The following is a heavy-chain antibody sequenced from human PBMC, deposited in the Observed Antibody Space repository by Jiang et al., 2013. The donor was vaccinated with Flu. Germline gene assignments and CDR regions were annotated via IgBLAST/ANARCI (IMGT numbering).Heavy chain of an antibody. CDR2: ISYDGSNK. D-gene: IGHD5-18*01. J-gene: IGHJ6*02. Sequence: SCAASGFTFSSYAMHWVRQAPGKGLEWVAVISYDGSNKYYADSVKGRFTISRDNSKNTLYLQMNSLRAEDTAVYYCARDQNIRGYSYGFSYYHYGMDVWGQGTTVTVSS. CDR1: GFTFSSYA. V-gene: IGHV3-30-3*01. CDR3: ARDQNIRGYSYGFSYYHYGMDV.